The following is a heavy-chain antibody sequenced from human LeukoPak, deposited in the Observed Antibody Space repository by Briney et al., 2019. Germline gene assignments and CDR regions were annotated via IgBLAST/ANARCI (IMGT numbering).Heavy chain of an antibody. D-gene: IGHD3-10*01. CDR3: ARRRYYYGSGSYYAYYFDY. V-gene: IGHV4-34*01. CDR1: GGSFSGYY. J-gene: IGHJ4*02. Sequence: SETLSLTCAVYGGSFSGYYWSWIRQPPGKGLEWIGEINHSGSTNYNPSLKSRVTIPVDTSKNQFSLKLSSVTAADTAVYYCARRRYYYGSGSYYAYYFDYWGQGTLVTVSS. CDR2: INHSGST.